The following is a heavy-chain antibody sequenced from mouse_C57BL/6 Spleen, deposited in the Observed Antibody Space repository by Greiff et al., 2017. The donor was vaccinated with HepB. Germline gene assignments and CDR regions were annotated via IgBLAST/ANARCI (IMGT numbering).Heavy chain of an antibody. V-gene: IGHV14-4*01. CDR3: AYYYGMDY. CDR1: GFNIKDDY. Sequence: EVQLQQSGAELVRPGASVKLSCTASGFNIKDDYMHWVKQRPEQGLEWIGRIDPENGDTEYASKFQGKATITADTSSNTAYLQLSSLTSEDTAVYYCAYYYGMDYWGQGTSVTVSS. J-gene: IGHJ4*01. CDR2: IDPENGDT.